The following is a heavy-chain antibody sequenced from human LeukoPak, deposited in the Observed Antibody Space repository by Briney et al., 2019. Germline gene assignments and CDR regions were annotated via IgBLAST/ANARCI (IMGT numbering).Heavy chain of an antibody. CDR3: ARAESSGYYMRAEYFQH. D-gene: IGHD3-22*01. V-gene: IGHV1-46*01. Sequence: ASVKVSCKASGYTFTSYYMHWVRQAPGQGLEWMGIINPSGGSTSYAQKFQDRVTMTRDTSTSTVYMELSSLRSEDTAVYYCARAESSGYYMRAEYFQHWGQGTLVTVSS. CDR1: GYTFTSYY. J-gene: IGHJ1*01. CDR2: INPSGGST.